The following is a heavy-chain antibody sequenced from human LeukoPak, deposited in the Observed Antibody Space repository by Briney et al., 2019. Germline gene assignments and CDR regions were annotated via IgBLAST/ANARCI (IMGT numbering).Heavy chain of an antibody. Sequence: GGSLILSCGACGFTFSSYSMSWVRQALGREREWGSGISGRGGSTYYADSVKGRFTISRDNSKNTLYLQMNSLRAEDTAVYYCANPHTAMVLGYYFDYWGQGTLVTVSS. D-gene: IGHD5-18*01. J-gene: IGHJ4*02. CDR2: ISGRGGST. CDR1: GFTFSSYS. CDR3: ANPHTAMVLGYYFDY. V-gene: IGHV3-23*01.